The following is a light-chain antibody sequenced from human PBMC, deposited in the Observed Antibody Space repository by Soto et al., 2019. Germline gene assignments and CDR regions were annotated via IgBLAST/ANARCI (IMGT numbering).Light chain of an antibody. Sequence: QPVLTQSPSASASLRASVMLTRTLSTGHTTYAIAWHQQQSGKGPRFLMKINSDGSHSKGDGFFDRFSGSSAGAERHLTISSLQAEDEADYYCQSWGPGIQVFGGGTKLTVL. CDR1: TGHTTYA. V-gene: IGLV4-69*01. J-gene: IGLJ3*02. CDR3: QSWGPGIQV. CDR2: INSDGSH.